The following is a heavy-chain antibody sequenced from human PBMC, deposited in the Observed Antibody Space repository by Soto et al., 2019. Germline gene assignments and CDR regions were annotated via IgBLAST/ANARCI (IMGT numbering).Heavy chain of an antibody. J-gene: IGHJ6*02. V-gene: IGHV1-69*05. Sequence: GASVKVSCKASGGTFSSYAISWVRQAPGQGLEWMGGIIPIFGTANYAQKFQGRVTMTTDTSTSTAYMELRSLRSDDTAVYYCASGSYYFGGASYYYYGMDVSGQGTTVTLSS. D-gene: IGHD1-26*01. CDR2: IIPIFGTA. CDR3: ASGSYYFGGASYYYYGMDV. CDR1: GGTFSSYA.